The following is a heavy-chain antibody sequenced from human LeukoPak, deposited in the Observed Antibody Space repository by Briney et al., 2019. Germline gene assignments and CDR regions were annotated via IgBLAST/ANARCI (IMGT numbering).Heavy chain of an antibody. V-gene: IGHV3-53*01. CDR1: GFSVSGQY. Sequence: GGSLRLSCAARGFSVSGQYMNWVRQAPGKGLEWASVIYSGGSTYYADSVRGRFTISRDNSINTLYLQMNSPRAEDSAVYYCASSVYSGSPTKTFDYWGQGTLVTVSS. D-gene: IGHD2-21*01. J-gene: IGHJ4*02. CDR3: ASSVYSGSPTKTFDY. CDR2: IYSGGST.